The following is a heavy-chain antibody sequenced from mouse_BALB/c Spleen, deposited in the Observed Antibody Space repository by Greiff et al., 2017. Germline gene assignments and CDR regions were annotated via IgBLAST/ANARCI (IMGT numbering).Heavy chain of an antibody. V-gene: IGHV1-4*01. Sequence: QVQLKESGAELARPGASVKMSCKASGYTFTSHTMHWVKQRPGQGLEWIGYINPSSGYTNYNQKFKDKATLTADKSSSTAYMQLSSLTSEDSAVYYCANYYGSSYDAMDYWGQGTSVTVSS. D-gene: IGHD1-1*01. J-gene: IGHJ4*01. CDR1: GYTFTSHT. CDR2: INPSSGYT. CDR3: ANYYGSSYDAMDY.